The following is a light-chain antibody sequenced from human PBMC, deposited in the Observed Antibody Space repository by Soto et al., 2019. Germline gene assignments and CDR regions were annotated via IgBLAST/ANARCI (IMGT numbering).Light chain of an antibody. CDR2: GTS. V-gene: IGKV3-15*01. Sequence: IVMTQSPDTLSLSPGESATLSCRASQSVRDNVAWYQQKPGQAPRLLIHGTSKRATGIPARFRGSVSGTEFTLTISSLESEDFAIYFCQQYDNRPQSFGQGTKWEMK. J-gene: IGKJ2*03. CDR3: QQYDNRPQS. CDR1: QSVRDN.